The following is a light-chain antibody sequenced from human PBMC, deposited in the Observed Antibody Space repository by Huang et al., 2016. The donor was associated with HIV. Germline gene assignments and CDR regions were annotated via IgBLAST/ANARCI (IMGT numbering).Light chain of an antibody. CDR3: HQYGSPPFT. J-gene: IGKJ3*01. Sequence: EIVLTQSPGTLSLSPGERATLSCRASQSIVSSSLAGYLQKPGQAPTLLLHGASTRATDIPDRVSGSGSGTDFTLTISRLEPEDFAVYYCHQYGSPPFTFGPGTKVDIK. V-gene: IGKV3-20*01. CDR1: QSIVSSS. CDR2: GAS.